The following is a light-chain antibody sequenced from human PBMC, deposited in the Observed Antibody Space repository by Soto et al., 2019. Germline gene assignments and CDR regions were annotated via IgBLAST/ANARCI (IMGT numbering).Light chain of an antibody. Sequence: DIQMTQSPSSLSASVGDRVTITCRASQSISSYLNWYHQKPGKAPKLLIYAASSLQSGVPSRFSGSGSGTDFTLTISSLQPEDFAEYYCQQYGSPPTFGGGTKVEIK. CDR1: QSISSY. V-gene: IGKV1-39*01. CDR3: QQYGSPPT. CDR2: AAS. J-gene: IGKJ4*01.